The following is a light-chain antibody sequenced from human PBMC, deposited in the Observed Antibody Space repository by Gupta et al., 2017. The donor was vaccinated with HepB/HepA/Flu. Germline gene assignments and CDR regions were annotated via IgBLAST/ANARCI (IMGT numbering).Light chain of an antibody. CDR2: LGS. V-gene: IGKV2-28*01. CDR1: QSLLDNNGYNY. Sequence: DMVMTQPQLSLPVTPGEPASISCRSSQSLLDNNGYNYLAWYLQKPGQSPQVLIFLGSKRASGVPDRFSGSGSGTDFTLNISGVEAEDVGIYYCRQSLQRPITFGHGTRVDIK. CDR3: RQSLQRPIT. J-gene: IGKJ3*01.